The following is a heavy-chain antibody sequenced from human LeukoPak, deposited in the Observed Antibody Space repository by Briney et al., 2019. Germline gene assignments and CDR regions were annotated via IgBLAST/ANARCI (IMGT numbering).Heavy chain of an antibody. D-gene: IGHD3-22*01. J-gene: IGHJ4*02. CDR3: ARDPYYYDSSGGY. Sequence: GGSLRLSCAASGFTFSSYWMSWVRQAPGKGLEWVANIKQDGSEKYYVDSVKGRFTISRDNAKNSLYLQMNSLRAEDTAVCYCARDPYYYDSSGGYWGRGTLVTVSS. CDR2: IKQDGSEK. V-gene: IGHV3-7*01. CDR1: GFTFSSYW.